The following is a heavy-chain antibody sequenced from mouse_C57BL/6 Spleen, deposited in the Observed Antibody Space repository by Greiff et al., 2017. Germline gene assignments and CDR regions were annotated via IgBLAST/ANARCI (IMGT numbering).Heavy chain of an antibody. J-gene: IGHJ3*01. CDR1: GYTFTDYN. CDR3: ARGGYSNYFWFAY. CDR2: INPNNGGT. Sequence: VQLKQSGPELVKPGASVKMSCKASGYTFTDYNMHWVKQSHGKSLEWIGYINPNNGGTSYNQKFKGKATLTVNKSSSTAYMELRSLTSEDSAVYYCARGGYSNYFWFAYWGQGTLVTVSA. D-gene: IGHD2-5*01. V-gene: IGHV1-22*01.